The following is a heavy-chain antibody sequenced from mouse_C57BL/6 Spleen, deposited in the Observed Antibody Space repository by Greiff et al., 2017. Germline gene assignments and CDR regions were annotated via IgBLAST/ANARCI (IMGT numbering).Heavy chain of an antibody. D-gene: IGHD1-1*01. CDR1: GYTFTSYW. V-gene: IGHV1-61*01. CDR2: IYPSDSET. J-gene: IGHJ1*03. CDR3: ARILITTVVATGYFDV. Sequence: QVHVKQPGAELVRPGSSVKLSCKASGYTFTSYWMDWVKQRPGQGLEWIGNIYPSDSETHYNQKFKDKATLTVDKSSSTAYMQLSSLTSEDSAVYYCARILITTVVATGYFDVWGTGTTVTVSS.